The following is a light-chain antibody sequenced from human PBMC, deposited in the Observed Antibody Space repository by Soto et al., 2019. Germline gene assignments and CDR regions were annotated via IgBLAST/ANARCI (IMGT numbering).Light chain of an antibody. J-gene: IGKJ4*01. Sequence: EIVLTQSPATLSLSPGERATRSCRASQSVSSYLAWYQQKPGQAPRLLIYDASNRATGIPARFSGSGSGTDFILTIISLEPEDFAVYYCQQRSNWPTFGGGNKVEIQ. CDR1: QSVSSY. V-gene: IGKV3-11*01. CDR2: DAS. CDR3: QQRSNWPT.